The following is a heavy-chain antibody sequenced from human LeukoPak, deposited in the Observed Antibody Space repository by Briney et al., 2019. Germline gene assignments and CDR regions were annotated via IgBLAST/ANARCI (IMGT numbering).Heavy chain of an antibody. Sequence: KTSETLSLTCTVSGGSISSYYWSWIRQPPGKGLEWIGYIYYSGSTNYNPSLKSRVTISVDTSKNQFSLKLSSVTAADTAVYYCARGIYDSSGYYHGDWSQGTLVTVSS. CDR3: ARGIYDSSGYYHGD. J-gene: IGHJ4*02. CDR1: GGSISSYY. V-gene: IGHV4-59*01. CDR2: IYYSGST. D-gene: IGHD3-22*01.